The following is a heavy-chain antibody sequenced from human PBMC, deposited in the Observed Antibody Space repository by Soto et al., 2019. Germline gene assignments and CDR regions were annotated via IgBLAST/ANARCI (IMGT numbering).Heavy chain of an antibody. CDR2: IWYDGSNK. V-gene: IGHV3-33*01. Sequence: GGSLRLSCAASGFTFSSYGMHWVRQAPGKGLEWVAVIWYDGSNKYYADSVKGRFTISRDNSKNTLYLQMNSLRAEDTAVYYCARKVIGYCTNGVCYNYYYMDVWGKGTTVTVSS. D-gene: IGHD2-8*01. CDR3: ARKVIGYCTNGVCYNYYYMDV. J-gene: IGHJ6*03. CDR1: GFTFSSYG.